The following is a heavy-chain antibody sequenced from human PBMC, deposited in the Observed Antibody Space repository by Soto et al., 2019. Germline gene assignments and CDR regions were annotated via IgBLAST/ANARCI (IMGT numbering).Heavy chain of an antibody. V-gene: IGHV3-23*01. CDR1: GFTFSSYA. D-gene: IGHD4-4*01. J-gene: IGHJ4*02. CDR3: AKDSHYRSAYFDY. CDR2: ISGSGGST. Sequence: GVSLRLSCAASGFTFSSYAMSWVRQAPGKGLEWVSAISGSGGSTYYADSVKGRFTISRDNSKNTLYLQMNSLSAEDTAVYYCAKDSHYRSAYFDYWGQGTLVTVSS.